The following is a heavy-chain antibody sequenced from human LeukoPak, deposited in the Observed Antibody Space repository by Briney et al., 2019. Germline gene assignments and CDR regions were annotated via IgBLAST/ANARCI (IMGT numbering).Heavy chain of an antibody. CDR3: AREVHCGGDCSYFDY. CDR2: INPSGGST. Sequence: ASVKVSCKASGYTFTSYYMRWVRQAPGQGLEWMGIINPSGGSTSYAQKFQGRVTMTRDTSTSTVYMELSSLRYEDTAVYYCAREVHCGGDCSYFDYWGQGTLVTVSS. J-gene: IGHJ4*02. V-gene: IGHV1-46*01. CDR1: GYTFTSYY. D-gene: IGHD2-21*02.